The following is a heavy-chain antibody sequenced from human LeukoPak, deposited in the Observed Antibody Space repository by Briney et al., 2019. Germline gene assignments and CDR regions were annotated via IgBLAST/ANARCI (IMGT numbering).Heavy chain of an antibody. Sequence: PVEVSRKGSGGTLSNYSINRVRQGPGQRVWWVGGIIPIFGTANYAQKFQGRVTITADESTSTAYMELSSLRSEDTAVYYCARRIVGADDAFDIWGQGTMVTVSS. CDR1: GGTLSNYS. CDR2: IIPIFGTA. D-gene: IGHD1-26*01. V-gene: IGHV1-69*01. J-gene: IGHJ3*02. CDR3: ARRIVGADDAFDI.